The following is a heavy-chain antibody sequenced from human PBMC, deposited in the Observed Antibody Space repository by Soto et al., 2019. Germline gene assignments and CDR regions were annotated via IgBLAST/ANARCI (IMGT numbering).Heavy chain of an antibody. J-gene: IGHJ6*02. CDR3: TTDLEQRDSGYDYVSGMDV. Sequence: EVQLVESGGGLVKPGGSLRLSFAASGFTFSNAWMSWVRQAPGTGLEWVGRIKSKTDGGTTDYAAPVKGRFTISRHESEHTLYLQMHSLKPEDTAVYYWTTDLEQRDSGYDYVSGMDVWGQGTTVTVSS. CDR1: GFTFSNAW. V-gene: IGHV3-15*01. CDR2: IKSKTDGGTT. D-gene: IGHD5-12*01.